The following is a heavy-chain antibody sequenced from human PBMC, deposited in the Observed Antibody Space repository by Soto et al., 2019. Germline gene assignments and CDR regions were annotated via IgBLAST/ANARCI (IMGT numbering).Heavy chain of an antibody. CDR2: IYWNDDK. D-gene: IGHD2-8*01. J-gene: IGHJ4*02. CDR1: GFSLSTSGVG. CDR3: ARFYCTNGVCYTPDY. V-gene: IGHV2-5*01. Sequence: QITLKESGPTLVKPTQTLTLTCTFSGFSLSTSGVGVGWIRQPPGKAPEWLALIYWNDDKRYSPSLKSRLTITKDTSKNQVVLTMTNMDPVDTATYYCARFYCTNGVCYTPDYWGQGTLVTVSS.